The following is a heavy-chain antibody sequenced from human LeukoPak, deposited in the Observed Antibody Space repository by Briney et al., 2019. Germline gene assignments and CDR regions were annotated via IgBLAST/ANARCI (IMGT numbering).Heavy chain of an antibody. CDR2: ISSSSTYI. CDR3: ARLIVVPTDYFDY. D-gene: IGHD3-22*01. Sequence: GGSLRLSCAASGFTFSSYGIHWVRQAPGKGLEWVSSISSSSTYIYYADSVKGRFTVSRDNAKNSLYLQLNSLRAEDTAVYYCARLIVVPTDYFDYWGQGTLVTVSS. J-gene: IGHJ4*02. V-gene: IGHV3-21*06. CDR1: GFTFSSYG.